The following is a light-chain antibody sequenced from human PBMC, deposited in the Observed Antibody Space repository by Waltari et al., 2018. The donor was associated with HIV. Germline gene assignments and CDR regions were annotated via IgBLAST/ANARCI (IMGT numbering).Light chain of an antibody. CDR3: QQYDVSRT. CDR1: KSVSSRY. V-gene: IGKV3-20*01. Sequence: EIVLTQSPATLSLSPGERATLSCRASKSVSSRYLAWYQQKPGQASRLVIDNVSKRATGIPDRFTGSGSGTDFTLTINSLEPEDFAVYFCQQYDVSRTFGQGTKVEVK. J-gene: IGKJ1*01. CDR2: NVS.